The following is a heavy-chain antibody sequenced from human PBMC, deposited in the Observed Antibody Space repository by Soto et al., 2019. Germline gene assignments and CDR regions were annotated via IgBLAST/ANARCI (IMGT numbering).Heavy chain of an antibody. Sequence: GGSLRLSCAASGFTFSSYSMNWVRQAPGKGLEWVSYISSSSSTIYYADSVKGRFTISRDNAKNSLYLQMNSLGAEDTAGYYCARDPSMVVAAPMYAFDIWGQGTMVTVSS. D-gene: IGHD2-15*01. J-gene: IGHJ3*02. CDR3: ARDPSMVVAAPMYAFDI. CDR1: GFTFSSYS. CDR2: ISSSSSTI. V-gene: IGHV3-48*01.